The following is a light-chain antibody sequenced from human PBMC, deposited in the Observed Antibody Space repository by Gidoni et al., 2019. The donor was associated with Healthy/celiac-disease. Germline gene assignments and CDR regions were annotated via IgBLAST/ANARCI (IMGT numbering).Light chain of an antibody. CDR2: WAS. Sequence: DIVMTQSPDSLAVSLGERATINCKYSQSVLYSSNNKNYLAWYQQKPGQPPKLLIYWASTRESGVPDRFSGSGSGTDVTLTISSLQAEDVAGYYCQQYYSTPYTFGQGTKLEIK. CDR1: QSVLYSSNNKNY. CDR3: QQYYSTPYT. V-gene: IGKV4-1*01. J-gene: IGKJ2*01.